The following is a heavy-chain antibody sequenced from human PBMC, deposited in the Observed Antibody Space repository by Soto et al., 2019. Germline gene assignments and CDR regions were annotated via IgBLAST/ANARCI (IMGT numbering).Heavy chain of an antibody. CDR2: IDWDDDK. CDR3: ARIALRYSDTSGSPYFDY. J-gene: IGHJ4*02. Sequence: SGPTLVNPTQTLTLTCTFSGFSLSTTGMCVSWIRQPPGKALEWLARIDWDDDKYYNTSLKTRLTISKDTSKSQVVLTMTNMDPVDTATYYCARIALRYSDTSGSPYFDYWGQGTLV. V-gene: IGHV2-70*11. D-gene: IGHD3-22*01. CDR1: GFSLSTTGMC.